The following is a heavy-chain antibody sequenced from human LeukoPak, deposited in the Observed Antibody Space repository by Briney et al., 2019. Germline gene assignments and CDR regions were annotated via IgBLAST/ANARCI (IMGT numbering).Heavy chain of an antibody. CDR3: ARHPEPYYTVTTFYDY. Sequence: SETLSLTCTVSGGSISSSSYYWGWIRQPPGKGLEWIGSIYYSGSTCYNPSLKSRVTISVDTSKNQFSLKLSSVTAADTAVYYCARHPEPYYTVTTFYDYWGQGTLVTVSS. D-gene: IGHD4-17*01. V-gene: IGHV4-39*01. J-gene: IGHJ4*02. CDR1: GGSISSSSYY. CDR2: IYYSGST.